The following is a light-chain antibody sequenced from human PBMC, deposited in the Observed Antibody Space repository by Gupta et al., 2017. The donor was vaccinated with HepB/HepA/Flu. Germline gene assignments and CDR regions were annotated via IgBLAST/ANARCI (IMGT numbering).Light chain of an antibody. CDR2: AAS. J-gene: IGKJ1*01. CDR3: QHRSNTPST. V-gene: IGKV1-39*01. Sequence: DIQMTQSPSSLSASVGDRVTITCRASQSISSYLNWYQEKPGKAPKLLIYAASSLQSGVPSRFSGSGSGTDFTLTISRLQPEDFATYYCQHRSNTPSTFGQGTKVEIK. CDR1: QSISSY.